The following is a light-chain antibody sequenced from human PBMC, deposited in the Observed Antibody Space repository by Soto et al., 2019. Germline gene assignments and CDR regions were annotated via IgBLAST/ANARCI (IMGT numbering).Light chain of an antibody. CDR2: GNS. J-gene: IGLJ2*01. CDR1: SSNIGAHYD. Sequence: QSALTQPPSVSGAPGQRVTISCTGSSSNIGAHYDVHWYQQLLGTAPKLLIYGNSNRPSGVPDRFSGSKSGTSASLAITGLQAEDEADYYCQSYDSSLSGVVFGGGTKVTVL. CDR3: QSYDSSLSGVV. V-gene: IGLV1-40*01.